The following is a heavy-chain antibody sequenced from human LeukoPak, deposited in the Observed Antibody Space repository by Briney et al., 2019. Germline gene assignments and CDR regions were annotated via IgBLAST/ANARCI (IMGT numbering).Heavy chain of an antibody. CDR1: GFTFSRHW. Sequence: GGSLRLSCAASGFTFSRHWMHWVRQAPGKGLVWVSRINTDGSRPSYADSVQGRLTISRDNAKNTLYLQMNSLRAEDTAVYYCANHLACGSTSCPPFDYWGQGTLVTVSS. J-gene: IGHJ4*02. D-gene: IGHD2-2*01. CDR2: INTDGSRP. V-gene: IGHV3-74*01. CDR3: ANHLACGSTSCPPFDY.